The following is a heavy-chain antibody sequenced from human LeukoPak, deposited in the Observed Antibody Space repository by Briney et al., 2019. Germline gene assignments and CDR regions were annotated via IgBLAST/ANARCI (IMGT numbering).Heavy chain of an antibody. CDR3: AKDRSYYDSGGFRNFDY. V-gene: IGHV3-30*02. D-gene: IGHD3-22*01. CDR2: IRNDGSNS. J-gene: IGHJ4*02. Sequence: PGGSLRLSCAASALTFNSCGMHWVRQAPGKGLEWVAFIRNDGSNSYYADSVKGRFTISRDNSKNTLYLQMNSLRPEDTAAYYCAKDRSYYDSGGFRNFDYWGQGTLVTVSS. CDR1: ALTFNSCG.